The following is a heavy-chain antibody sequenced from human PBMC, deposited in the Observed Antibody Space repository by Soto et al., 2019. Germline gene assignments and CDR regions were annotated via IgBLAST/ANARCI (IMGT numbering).Heavy chain of an antibody. V-gene: IGHV3-9*01. J-gene: IGHJ6*03. D-gene: IGHD5-12*01. CDR3: AKAIDDSGYDFGRCGDECKKNYYYYYMDV. Sequence: GGSLRLSCAASGFTFDDYAMHWVRQAPGKGLEWVSGISWNSGSIGYADSVKGRFTISRDNAKNSLYLQMNSLRAEETALYYCAKAIDDSGYDFGRCGDECKKNYYYYYMDVWGKGTTVTVSS. CDR2: ISWNSGSI. CDR1: GFTFDDYA.